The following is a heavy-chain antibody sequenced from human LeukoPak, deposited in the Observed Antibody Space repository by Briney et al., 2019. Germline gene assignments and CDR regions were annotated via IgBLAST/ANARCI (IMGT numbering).Heavy chain of an antibody. J-gene: IGHJ4*02. CDR2: IYYSGST. Sequence: PSETLSLTGTVPGASISGSSWSWFRKPPGKGLEWIGYIYYSGSTNYNPSLKSRVTISVDTSKNQFSLKLSSVTAADTAVYYCARSPTGTTSPFEYWGQGTLVTVSS. CDR1: GASISGSS. CDR3: ARSPTGTTSPFEY. D-gene: IGHD1-7*01. V-gene: IGHV4-59*08.